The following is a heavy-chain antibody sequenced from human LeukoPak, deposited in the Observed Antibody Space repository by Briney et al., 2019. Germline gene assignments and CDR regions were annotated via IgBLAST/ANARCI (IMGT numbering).Heavy chain of an antibody. D-gene: IGHD6-19*01. V-gene: IGHV1-2*02. J-gene: IGHJ3*02. Sequence: ASVKVSCKASGSTFTGYYMHWVRQAPGQGLEWMGWINPNSGGTNYAQKFQGRVTMTRDTSISTAYMELSRLRSDDTAVYYCARSRRSGLTHDAFDIWGQGTMVTVSS. CDR1: GSTFTGYY. CDR2: INPNSGGT. CDR3: ARSRRSGLTHDAFDI.